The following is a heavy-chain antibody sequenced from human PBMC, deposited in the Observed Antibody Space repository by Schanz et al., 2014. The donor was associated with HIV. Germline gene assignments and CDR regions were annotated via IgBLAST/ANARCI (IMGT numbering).Heavy chain of an antibody. D-gene: IGHD5-18*01. CDR3: ARGLPADY. CDR1: GFTFSTYN. V-gene: IGHV3-21*01. CDR2: ISSSSSYI. Sequence: EVQMVESGGGLVKAGGSLRLSCAASGFTFSTYNMNWVRQAPGKGLEWVSSISSSSSYIYYADSVKGRFTISRDNANNSLYLQMNSLRAEDTAVYYCARGLPADYWGQGTLVTVSS. J-gene: IGHJ4*02.